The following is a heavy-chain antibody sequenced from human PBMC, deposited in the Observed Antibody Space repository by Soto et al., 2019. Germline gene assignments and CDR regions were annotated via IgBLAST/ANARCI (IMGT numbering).Heavy chain of an antibody. CDR1: GGTFSSYT. D-gene: IGHD6-19*01. Sequence: QVQLVQSGAEVKKPGSSVKVSCKASGGTFSSYTISWVRQAPGQGLEWMGRIIPILGIANYAQKFQGRVTITADKSTSTAYMALSSLRSEDTAVYYSARVPRRSSGWGHDAFDIWGQGTMVTVSS. V-gene: IGHV1-69*02. CDR2: IIPILGIA. J-gene: IGHJ3*02. CDR3: ARVPRRSSGWGHDAFDI.